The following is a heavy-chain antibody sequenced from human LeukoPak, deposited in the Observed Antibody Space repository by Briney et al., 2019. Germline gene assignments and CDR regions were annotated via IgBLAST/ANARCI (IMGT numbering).Heavy chain of an antibody. Sequence: GGSLGLSCAASGFTFSSYAMSWVRQAPGKGLEWVSAISGSGGSTYYADSVKGRFTISRDNSKNTLYLQMNSLRAEDTAVYYCAKGTSWVSDYYYMDVWGKGTTVTVSS. CDR2: ISGSGGST. J-gene: IGHJ6*03. CDR1: GFTFSSYA. CDR3: AKGTSWVSDYYYMDV. D-gene: IGHD2-8*01. V-gene: IGHV3-23*01.